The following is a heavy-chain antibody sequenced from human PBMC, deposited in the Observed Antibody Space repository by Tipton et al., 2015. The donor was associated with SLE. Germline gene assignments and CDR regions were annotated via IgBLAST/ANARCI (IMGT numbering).Heavy chain of an antibody. J-gene: IGHJ4*02. CDR1: GFTVSNAQ. CDR3: ARDRGGESPGYDY. D-gene: IGHD5-12*01. Sequence: GSLRLSCAASGFTVSNAQMNWVRLAPGKGLEWVSVMFIGGTTFYADSVKGRFTISRDNAKNSLYLQMNSLRAEDTAVYYCARDRGGESPGYDYWGQGTLVTVSS. CDR2: MFIGGTT. V-gene: IGHV3-53*01.